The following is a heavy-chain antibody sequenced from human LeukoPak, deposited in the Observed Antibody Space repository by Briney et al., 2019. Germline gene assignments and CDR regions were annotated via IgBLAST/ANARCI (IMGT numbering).Heavy chain of an antibody. CDR1: GVSISSSNW. CDR3: ARVGISRFDS. J-gene: IGHJ4*02. D-gene: IGHD7-27*01. Sequence: SETLSLTCAVSGVSISSSNWWSWVRQPPGKVLEWIGEIYHSGTTNYNPSLKSRVTISVGKSNNQFSLKLSSVTAADTAVYFCARVGISRFDSWGQGTLVTVSS. CDR2: IYHSGTT. V-gene: IGHV4-4*02.